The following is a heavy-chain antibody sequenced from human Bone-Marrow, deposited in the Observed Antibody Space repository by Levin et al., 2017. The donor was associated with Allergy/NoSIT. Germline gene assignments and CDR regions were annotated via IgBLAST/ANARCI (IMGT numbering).Heavy chain of an antibody. CDR3: ANPITVIPFSNSPSDYYKGMDI. V-gene: IGHV3-30*18. J-gene: IGHJ6*02. Sequence: QPSETLSLTCAASGFIFSSYGMHWVRQAPGKGLEWVALTSYDGSLTYYADSVKGRFTISRDNSKNTLFLQMNSLRTDDTAVYYCANPITVIPFSNSPSDYYKGMDIWGQGTTVIVSS. D-gene: IGHD1-20*01. CDR1: GFIFSSYG. CDR2: TSYDGSLT.